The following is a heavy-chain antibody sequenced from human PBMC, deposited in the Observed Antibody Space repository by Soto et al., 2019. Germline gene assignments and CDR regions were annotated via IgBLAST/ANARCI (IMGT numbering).Heavy chain of an antibody. D-gene: IGHD4-17*01. CDR3: AHRSGDTQTFDF. V-gene: IGHV2-5*05. CDR2: IYWDDDK. Sequence: QITWKESGPTLVKYTQTLTLTCTFSGFSLRSTEVGVGWIRQTPGKALEWLALIYWDDDKRYGPSLKSRLTITKDTSKDQVILTVTNMDLVDTGTYYCAHRSGDTQTFDFWGQGTTVSVSS. CDR1: GFSLRSTEVG. J-gene: IGHJ3*01.